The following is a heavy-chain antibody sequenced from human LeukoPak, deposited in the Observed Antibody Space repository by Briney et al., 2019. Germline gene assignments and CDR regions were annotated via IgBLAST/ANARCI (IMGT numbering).Heavy chain of an antibody. D-gene: IGHD6-19*01. J-gene: IGHJ3*02. CDR3: ASISSGWYPGAFDI. V-gene: IGHV1-8*03. CDR1: GYTFTSYD. CDR2: MNPNSGNT. Sequence: ASVKVSCKASGYTFTSYDINWVRQATGQGLEWMGWMNPNSGNTGYAQKFQGRVTITRNTSISTAYMELSSLRSEDTAVYYCASISSGWYPGAFDIWGQGTMVTVSS.